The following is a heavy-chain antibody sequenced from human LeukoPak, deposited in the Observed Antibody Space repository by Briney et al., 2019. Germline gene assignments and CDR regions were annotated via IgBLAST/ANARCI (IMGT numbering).Heavy chain of an antibody. V-gene: IGHV4-4*07. CDR3: ATEGPSGIYTFDI. Sequence: SETLSLTCTVSGGSISGYYWSWIRQPAGKGLEWIGRIYSSGSTNYNPSLKSRVTISVDTSKNQFSLKLRSVTTADTAVYYCATEGPSGIYTFDIWGQGTMVTVSS. CDR1: GGSISGYY. J-gene: IGHJ3*02. D-gene: IGHD1-26*01. CDR2: IYSSGST.